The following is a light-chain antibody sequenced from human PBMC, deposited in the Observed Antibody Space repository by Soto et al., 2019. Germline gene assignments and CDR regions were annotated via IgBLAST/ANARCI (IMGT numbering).Light chain of an antibody. Sequence: DYQMTQSPSSLSPSVGDRVTITCRTTQGVSNYLAWYQVKPGKAPKLLVYDASSLRAGAPSRFSGSRSGTEFTLTFRSLQPKDVATYYRQVYYTVFGQGTLLDIK. CDR3: QVYYTV. J-gene: IGKJ5*01. CDR2: DAS. V-gene: IGKV1-27*01. CDR1: QGVSNY.